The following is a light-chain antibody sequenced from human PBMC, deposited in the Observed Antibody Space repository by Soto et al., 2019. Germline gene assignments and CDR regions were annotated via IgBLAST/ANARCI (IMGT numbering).Light chain of an antibody. CDR2: DTS. Sequence: RXTLXXRASQGLGTNLAWYQQKPGQAPRLLIYDTSYRATGIPARFSGSGSGTDFTLTISSLEPEDFAVYYCQQRSNWITFGQGTRLEI. J-gene: IGKJ5*01. V-gene: IGKV3D-11*01. CDR1: QGLGTN. CDR3: QQRSNWIT.